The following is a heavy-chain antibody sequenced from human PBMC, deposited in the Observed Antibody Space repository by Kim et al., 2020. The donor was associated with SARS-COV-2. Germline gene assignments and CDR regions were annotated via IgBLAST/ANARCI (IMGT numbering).Heavy chain of an antibody. V-gene: IGHV3-7*01. CDR2: IKQDGSEK. J-gene: IGHJ6*01. CDR3: AREIVVVPAAIEYGMDV. Sequence: GGSLRLSCAASGFTFSSYWMSWVRQAPGKGLEWVANIKQDGSEKYYVDSVKGRFTISRDNAKNSLYLQMNSLRAEDTAVYYCAREIVVVPAAIEYGMDVWGQGTTVTVSS. CDR1: GFTFSSYW. D-gene: IGHD2-2*01.